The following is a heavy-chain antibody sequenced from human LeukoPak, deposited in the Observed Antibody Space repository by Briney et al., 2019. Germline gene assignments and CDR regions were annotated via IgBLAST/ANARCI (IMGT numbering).Heavy chain of an antibody. CDR2: ISSSSSYI. CDR3: VRDRGTYRPIDY. Sequence: PGGSLRLSCAASRFTFSSYSMYWVRQAPGKGLEWVSSISSSSSYIYYADSVKGRFTISRDNAKNSLYLQMNSLRAEDTAVYYCVRDRGTYRPIDYWGQGTLVTVSS. CDR1: RFTFSSYS. J-gene: IGHJ4*02. V-gene: IGHV3-21*01. D-gene: IGHD1-26*01.